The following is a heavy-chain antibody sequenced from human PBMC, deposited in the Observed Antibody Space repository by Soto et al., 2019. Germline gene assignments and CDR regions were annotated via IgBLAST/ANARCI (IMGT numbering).Heavy chain of an antibody. J-gene: IGHJ6*01. CDR2: FDPEDGET. CDR1: GYTLTELS. Sequence: EASVKVSCKVSGYTLTELSMHWVRQAPGKGLEWMGGFDPEDGETIYAQKFQGRVTMTEDTSTDTAYMELSSLRSEDTAVYYCATGRDIFGVATKVSGMDVWGQGTTVTVSS. CDR3: ATGRDIFGVATKVSGMDV. V-gene: IGHV1-24*01. D-gene: IGHD3-3*02.